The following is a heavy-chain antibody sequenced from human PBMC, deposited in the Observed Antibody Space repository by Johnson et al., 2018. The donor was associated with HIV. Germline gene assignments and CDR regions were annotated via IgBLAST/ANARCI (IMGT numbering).Heavy chain of an antibody. CDR2: INWNGGST. CDR3: AGGRATGRGRSAFDI. Sequence: EVQVVESGGGVVRPGGSLRLSCAASGFTFDDYAMSWVRQGPRKGLEWVSGINWNGGSTGYVDSVKGRFTISRDNAKNSLDLQMNSLRAEDTALYYCAGGRATGRGRSAFDIWGQGTMVTVSS. CDR1: GFTFDDYA. D-gene: IGHD1-14*01. V-gene: IGHV3-20*04. J-gene: IGHJ3*02.